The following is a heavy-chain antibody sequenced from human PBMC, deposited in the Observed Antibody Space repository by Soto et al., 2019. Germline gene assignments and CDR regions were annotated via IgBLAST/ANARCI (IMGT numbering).Heavy chain of an antibody. CDR3: ARDGTRVLRFLEWSTRMGLGMDV. J-gene: IGHJ6*02. CDR2: IYYSGST. CDR1: GGSISSGGYY. V-gene: IGHV4-31*03. Sequence: PSETLSLTCTVSGGSISSGGYYWSWIRQHPGKGLEWIGYIYYSGSTYYNPSLKSRVTISVDTSKNQFSPKLSSVTAADTAVYYCARDGTRVLRFLEWSTRMGLGMDVWGQGTTVTVSS. D-gene: IGHD3-3*01.